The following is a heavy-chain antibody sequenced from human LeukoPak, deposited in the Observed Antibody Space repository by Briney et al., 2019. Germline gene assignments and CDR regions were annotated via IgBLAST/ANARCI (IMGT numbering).Heavy chain of an antibody. Sequence: GGSLRLSCAASGFTVSSNYMSWVRQAPGEGVEWGSVIYNGGSTYYADSVKGRFTICRDNSKNTLYIQMNRPTDEHPAVYYCARSSSGWPPRNDYWGQGTLVTVPS. CDR3: ARSSSGWPPRNDY. J-gene: IGHJ4*02. CDR1: GFTVSSNY. D-gene: IGHD6-19*01. CDR2: IYNGGST. V-gene: IGHV3-66*01.